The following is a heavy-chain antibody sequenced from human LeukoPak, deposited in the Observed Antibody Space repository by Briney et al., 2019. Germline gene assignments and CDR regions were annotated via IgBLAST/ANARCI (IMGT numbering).Heavy chain of an antibody. CDR3: ARQRLLWFGESNSGFDY. V-gene: IGHV4-59*08. Sequence: SETLSLTCTVSGGSISSYYWSWIRQPPGKGLEWIGYIYYSGSTNYNPSLKSRVTISVDTFKNQFSLKLSSVTAADTAVYYCARQRLLWFGESNSGFDYWGQGTLVTVSS. D-gene: IGHD3-10*01. J-gene: IGHJ4*02. CDR1: GGSISSYY. CDR2: IYYSGST.